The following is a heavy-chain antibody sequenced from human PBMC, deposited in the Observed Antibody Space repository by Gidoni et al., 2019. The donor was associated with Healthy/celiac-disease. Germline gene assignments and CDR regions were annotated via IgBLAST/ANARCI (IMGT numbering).Heavy chain of an antibody. Sequence: QVQLVESGGGVVQPGRSLRLSCAASGFTFSSYGMHWVRQAPGKGLEWVAVISYDGSNKYYADSVKGRFTISRDNSKNTLYLQLNSLRAEDTAVYYCAKDYGYDFWRVLHGPYYYYYGMDVWGQGTTVTVSS. CDR2: ISYDGSNK. CDR1: GFTFSSYG. V-gene: IGHV3-30*18. J-gene: IGHJ6*02. D-gene: IGHD3-3*01. CDR3: AKDYGYDFWRVLHGPYYYYYGMDV.